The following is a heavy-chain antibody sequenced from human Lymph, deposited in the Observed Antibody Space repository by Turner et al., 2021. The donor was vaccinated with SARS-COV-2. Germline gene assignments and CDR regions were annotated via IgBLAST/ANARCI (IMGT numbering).Heavy chain of an antibody. D-gene: IGHD2-21*02. Sequence: QVQLQESGPRLEKPLETLSLTCTVSGGSMNSNYWSWIRQPPGKRLEWIGYIYYRGSTNYNPSLESRVTISVDTSRNQFSLNLTSVTAADTAIYYCARETVNNWVDPWGQGTLFTVSS. CDR3: ARETVNNWVDP. CDR1: GGSMNSNY. J-gene: IGHJ5*02. CDR2: IYYRGST. V-gene: IGHV4-59*01.